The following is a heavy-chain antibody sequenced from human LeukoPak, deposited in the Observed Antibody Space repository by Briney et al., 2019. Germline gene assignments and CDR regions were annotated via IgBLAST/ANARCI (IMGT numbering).Heavy chain of an antibody. CDR2: INQDGGAK. J-gene: IGHJ4*02. CDR1: GFTFSSYW. Sequence: GGSLRLSCVASGFTFSSYWMTWVRQQPGKGXEWVANINQDGGAKCYLDSVKGRFTISRDNANNSLYLQMNSLRVDDTAVYYCATIDSSSPRDWGQGTLVTVSS. D-gene: IGHD6-13*01. V-gene: IGHV3-7*03. CDR3: ATIDSSSPRD.